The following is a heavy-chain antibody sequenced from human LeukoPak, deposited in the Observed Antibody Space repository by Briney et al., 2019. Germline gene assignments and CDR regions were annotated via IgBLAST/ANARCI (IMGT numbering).Heavy chain of an antibody. CDR3: ARGYSSGWYPSPFDY. D-gene: IGHD6-19*01. Sequence: ASVKVSCKASGYMFTGYYMHWVRQAPGQGLEWMGIINPSVGSTTYAQKFQGRVTMTRDTSTSTVYMELSSLRSEDTAVYYCARGYSSGWYPSPFDYWGQGTLVTVSS. CDR1: GYMFTGYY. CDR2: INPSVGST. V-gene: IGHV1-46*01. J-gene: IGHJ4*02.